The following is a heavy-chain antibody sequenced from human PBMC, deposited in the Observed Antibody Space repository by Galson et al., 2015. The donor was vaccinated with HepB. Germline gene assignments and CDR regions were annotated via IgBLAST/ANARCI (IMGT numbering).Heavy chain of an antibody. J-gene: IGHJ4*02. CDR2: ISGNGDST. Sequence: SLRLSCAASGFAFDTHAMSWVRQAPGRGLEWISGISGNGDSTFYADSVKGRFTISRDNSKNTLFLQKTGLTADDTAIYYCARVHPEYTSGWYRQALYYFDSWGQGTLVAVPS. D-gene: IGHD6-19*01. CDR1: GFAFDTHA. V-gene: IGHV3-23*01. CDR3: ARVHPEYTSGWYRQALYYFDS.